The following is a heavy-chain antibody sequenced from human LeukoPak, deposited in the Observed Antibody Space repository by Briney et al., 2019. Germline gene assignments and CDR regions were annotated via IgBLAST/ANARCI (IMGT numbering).Heavy chain of an antibody. D-gene: IGHD6-6*01. Sequence: PSETLSLTCAVYGGSFSGYYWSWIRQPPGKGLEWIGEINHSGSTNYNPSLKSRVTISVDTSKNQFSLKLSSVTAADTAVNYCARGYSSWDYYYMDVWGKGTTVTVSS. V-gene: IGHV4-34*01. J-gene: IGHJ6*03. CDR1: GGSFSGYY. CDR2: INHSGST. CDR3: ARGYSSWDYYYMDV.